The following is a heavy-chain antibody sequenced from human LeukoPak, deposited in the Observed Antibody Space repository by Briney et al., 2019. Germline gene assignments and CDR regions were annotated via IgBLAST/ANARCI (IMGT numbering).Heavy chain of an antibody. CDR2: IYHSGST. CDR3: ARAGGYDFMDY. CDR1: GGSISSYS. Sequence: YPSETLSLTCTVSGGSISSYSWSWIRQPPGKGLEWIGYIYHSGSTYYNPSLKSRVTISVDRSKNQFSLKLSSVTAADTAVYYCARAGGYDFMDYWGQGTLVTVSS. V-gene: IGHV4-30-2*01. J-gene: IGHJ4*02. D-gene: IGHD5-12*01.